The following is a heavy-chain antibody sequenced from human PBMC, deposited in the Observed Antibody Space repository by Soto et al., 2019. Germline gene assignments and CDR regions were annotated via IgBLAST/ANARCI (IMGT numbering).Heavy chain of an antibody. CDR1: GGTFSSYT. D-gene: IGHD2-15*01. Sequence: QVQLVQSGAEVKKPGSSVKVSCKASGGTFSSYTLSWVRQAPGQGLEWMGRIIPILGLANYAQNFQGRVTITADKLTSTAYMELSSLRSEDTAVYYCASTTVEAPAHKYFQHWGQGTLVTVST. J-gene: IGHJ1*01. CDR2: IIPILGLA. CDR3: ASTTVEAPAHKYFQH. V-gene: IGHV1-69*02.